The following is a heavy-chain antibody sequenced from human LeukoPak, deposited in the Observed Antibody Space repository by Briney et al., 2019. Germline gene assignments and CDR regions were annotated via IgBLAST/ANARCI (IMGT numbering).Heavy chain of an antibody. D-gene: IGHD3-3*02. CDR1: GLTFSSYA. CDR3: AKWESQTPISSQRSDLPD. Sequence: GGSLRLSCAASGLTFSSYAMSWVRQAPGKGLEWVSAISGSGASTYYADSVKGRFTISRDNSKNTLYLQMNSLRAEDTAVYYCAKWESQTPISSQRSDLPDWGQGTLVTVSS. CDR2: ISGSGAST. J-gene: IGHJ4*02. V-gene: IGHV3-23*01.